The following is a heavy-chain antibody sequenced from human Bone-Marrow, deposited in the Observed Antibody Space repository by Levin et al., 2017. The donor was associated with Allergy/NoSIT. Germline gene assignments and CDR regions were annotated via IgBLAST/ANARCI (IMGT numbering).Heavy chain of an antibody. CDR1: GFTFSNYG. CDR3: ARSDSTGYYLGY. Sequence: GESLKISCAASGFTFSNYGMHWVRQAPGKGLEWVAILSYDGNNKEYADSVRGRFTISRDVSKNTVYLQMNSLRTEDTALYYCARSDSTGYYLGYWGQGTLVTVSS. V-gene: IGHV3-30*03. CDR2: LSYDGNNK. J-gene: IGHJ4*02. D-gene: IGHD3-22*01.